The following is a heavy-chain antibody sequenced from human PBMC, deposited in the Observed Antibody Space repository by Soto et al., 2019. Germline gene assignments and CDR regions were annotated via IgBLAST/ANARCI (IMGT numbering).Heavy chain of an antibody. V-gene: IGHV3-33*01. CDR3: ARDFAYYYDSSGYRAFTH. J-gene: IGHJ4*02. Sequence: QVQLVESGGGVVQPGRSLRLSCAASGFTFSSYGMHWVRQAPGKGLEWVAVIWYDGSNKYYADSVKGRFTISRDNSKNTLYLQMNSLRAEDTAVYYCARDFAYYYDSSGYRAFTHWGQGTLVTVSS. CDR1: GFTFSSYG. D-gene: IGHD3-22*01. CDR2: IWYDGSNK.